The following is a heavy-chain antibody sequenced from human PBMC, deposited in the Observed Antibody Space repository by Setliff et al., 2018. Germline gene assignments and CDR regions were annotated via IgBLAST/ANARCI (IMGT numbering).Heavy chain of an antibody. D-gene: IGHD3-3*01. CDR2: INDGNGNT. V-gene: IGHV1-3*01. CDR1: GYTFTNYA. CDR3: ARSPPTSTYYDFWSGYSYYFDY. J-gene: IGHJ4*02. Sequence: ASVKVSCKASGYTFTNYAIHWVRQAPGQRLEWMGWINDGNGNTKYSQKFQGRVTITRDTSASTAYMELSSLRSEDTAVYCCARSPPTSTYYDFWSGYSYYFDYWGQGTLVTVSS.